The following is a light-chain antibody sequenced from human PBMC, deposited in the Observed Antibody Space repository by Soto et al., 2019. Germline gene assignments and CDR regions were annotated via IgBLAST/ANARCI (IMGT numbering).Light chain of an antibody. CDR3: QQYNSYV. Sequence: DVQMTQTPSGLSGSVGDRVILTCRASRSIGNWLAWYQQKPGKAPKLLIYKASSLESGAPTRFSGSGSGTDFTLTISSLQPEDFATYYCQQYNSYVFGPGTKVDIK. CDR1: RSIGNW. J-gene: IGKJ3*01. CDR2: KAS. V-gene: IGKV1-5*03.